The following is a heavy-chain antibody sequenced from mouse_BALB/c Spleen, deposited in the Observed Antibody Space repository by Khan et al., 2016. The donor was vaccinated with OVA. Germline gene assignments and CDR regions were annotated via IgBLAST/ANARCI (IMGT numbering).Heavy chain of an antibody. CDR1: GYSITSGYF. D-gene: IGHD3-1*01. CDR2: IRYDGNS. Sequence: EVQLQESGPGLVKPSQSLSLTCSVTGYSITSGYFWNWIRQFPGNNLEWMGYIRYDGNSNYNPSPKNRISITRDTSKNHFFLNLNSVTPADTATYYGARGGSSGPAWFAYWGQGTLVTVSA. CDR3: ARGGSSGPAWFAY. V-gene: IGHV3-6*02. J-gene: IGHJ3*01.